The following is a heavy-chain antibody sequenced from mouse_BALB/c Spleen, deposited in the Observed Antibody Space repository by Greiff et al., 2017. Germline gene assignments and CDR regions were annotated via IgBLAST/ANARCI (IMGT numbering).Heavy chain of an antibody. CDR1: GYSFTSYW. Sequence: DVQLQESGTVLARPGASVKMSCKASGYSFTSYWMHWVKQRPGQGLEWIGAIYPGNSDTSYNQKFKGKAKLTAVTSASTAYMELSSLTNEDSAVYYCTRYGVWLRYAMDDGGQGTSVTVSS. CDR2: IYPGNSDT. V-gene: IGHV1-5*01. J-gene: IGHJ4*01. D-gene: IGHD2-2*01. CDR3: TRYGVWLRYAMDD.